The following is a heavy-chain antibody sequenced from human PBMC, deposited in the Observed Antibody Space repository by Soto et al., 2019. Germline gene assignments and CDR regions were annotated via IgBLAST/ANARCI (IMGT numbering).Heavy chain of an antibody. CDR3: ARESLTGASYYYYGMDV. J-gene: IGHJ6*02. Sequence: GSLRLSCAASGFTFSSYSMNWVRQAPGKGLEWVSYISSSSSTIYYADSVKGRFTISRDNAKNSLYLQMNSLRDEDTAVYYCARESLTGASYYYYGMDVWGQGTTVTVSS. D-gene: IGHD7-27*01. CDR1: GFTFSSYS. CDR2: ISSSSSTI. V-gene: IGHV3-48*02.